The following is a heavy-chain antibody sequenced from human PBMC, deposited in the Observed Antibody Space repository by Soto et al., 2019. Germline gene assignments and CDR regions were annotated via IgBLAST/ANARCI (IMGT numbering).Heavy chain of an antibody. CDR1: GFPFSDHY. CDR2: TRNKANSYTT. Sequence: GGSLTLSCASSGFPFSDHYMGWVSPAPGKGLEWVGRTRNKANSYTTEYAASVKGRFTISRDESKNSLYLQMNSLKTDDTAVYYCARDWTSPDEPPSYGMDVWGQGTTVTVSS. V-gene: IGHV3-72*01. CDR3: ARDWTSPDEPPSYGMDV. D-gene: IGHD1-1*01. J-gene: IGHJ6*02.